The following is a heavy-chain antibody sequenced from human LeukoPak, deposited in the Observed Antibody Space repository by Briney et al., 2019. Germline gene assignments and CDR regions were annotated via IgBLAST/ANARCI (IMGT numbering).Heavy chain of an antibody. D-gene: IGHD5-12*01. J-gene: IGHJ3*02. V-gene: IGHV3-21*01. Sequence: PGGSLRLSCAASGFTFSSYSMNWVRQAPGKGLEWVSSISSSSSYIYYADSVKGRFTISRDNAKNSLYLQMNSLRAEDTAVYYCARGGYDFIRVGHDAFDIWGQGTMVTVSS. CDR1: GFTFSSYS. CDR2: ISSSSSYI. CDR3: ARGGYDFIRVGHDAFDI.